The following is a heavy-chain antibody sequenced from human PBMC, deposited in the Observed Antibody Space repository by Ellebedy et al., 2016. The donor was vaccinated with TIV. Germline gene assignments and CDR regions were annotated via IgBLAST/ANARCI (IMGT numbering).Heavy chain of an antibody. CDR3: ARGEVTLYYYGMDV. V-gene: IGHV4-59*01. Sequence: MPSETLSLTCTVSGSSISSYYWSWIRQPPGKGLEWIGYIYYSGSTNYNPSLKSRVTISVDTSKNQFSLKLSSVTAADTAVYYCARGEVTLYYYGMDVWGQGTTVTVSS. CDR1: GSSISSYY. J-gene: IGHJ6*02. CDR2: IYYSGST.